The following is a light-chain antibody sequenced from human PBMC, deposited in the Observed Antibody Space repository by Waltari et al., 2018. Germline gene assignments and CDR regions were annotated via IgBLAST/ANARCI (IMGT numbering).Light chain of an antibody. V-gene: IGKV3-20*01. CDR2: GAS. Sequence: ELVLTQSPGTLSLSPGERATPSCRASQSISSSYLAWYQQKPGQAPRLLIYGASSRATGIPDRFSGSGSGTDFTLTISRLEPEDFAVYYCQQYGSSPRTFGQGTKLEI. J-gene: IGKJ2*01. CDR1: QSISSSY. CDR3: QQYGSSPRT.